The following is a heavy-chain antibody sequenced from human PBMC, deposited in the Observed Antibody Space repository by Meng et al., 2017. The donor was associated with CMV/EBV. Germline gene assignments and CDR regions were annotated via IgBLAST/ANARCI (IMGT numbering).Heavy chain of an antibody. CDR2: TVHILDTA. CDR1: GGTFSSYS. V-gene: IGHV1-69*01. D-gene: IGHD3-10*01. Sequence: VQLVPSGAEVKKLVSSVKYSLKASGGTFSSYSICWVRHAPGQVLGWIGATVHILDTAKYTQKFQGSVTITADESTSTAYMELSSLRSEDTAVYYCARRGSYYGSGSYYNWFDPWGQGTLVTVSS. J-gene: IGHJ5*02. CDR3: ARRGSYYGSGSYYNWFDP.